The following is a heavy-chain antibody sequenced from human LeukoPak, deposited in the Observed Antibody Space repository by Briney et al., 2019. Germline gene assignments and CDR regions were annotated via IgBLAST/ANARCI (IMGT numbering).Heavy chain of an antibody. CDR1: GFTFSSNY. J-gene: IGHJ4*02. CDR3: AKDRVGGALEF. V-gene: IGHV3-7*01. CDR2: IMEDGSVQ. D-gene: IGHD2-21*01. Sequence: PGGSLRLSCAASGFTFSSNYMSWVRQAPGKGLEWVACIMEDGSVQKYVDSVRGRFTISRDNARNSLYLQMNSLRVEDTAVYYCAKDRVGGALEFWGQGTLAIVSS.